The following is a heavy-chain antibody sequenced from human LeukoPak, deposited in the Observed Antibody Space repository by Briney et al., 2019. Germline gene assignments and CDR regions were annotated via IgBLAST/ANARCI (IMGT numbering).Heavy chain of an antibody. D-gene: IGHD6-6*01. CDR2: INIDGSST. CDR1: GFTFSSYW. CDR3: ARAGIGARCSWFDP. V-gene: IGHV3-74*01. J-gene: IGHJ5*02. Sequence: GSLRLSCAASGFTFSSYWMHWGRQAPGQGRVGVSRINIDGSSTSYADTVKGRFTISRANAKNTLYLQMNRLRAADTAVYYCARAGIGARCSWFDPWGQGTLVIVSS.